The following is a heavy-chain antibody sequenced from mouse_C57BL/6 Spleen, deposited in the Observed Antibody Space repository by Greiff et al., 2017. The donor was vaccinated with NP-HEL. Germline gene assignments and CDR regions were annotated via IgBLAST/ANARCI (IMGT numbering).Heavy chain of an antibody. D-gene: IGHD3-2*02. V-gene: IGHV5-17*01. CDR3: AKDSSGYVFAY. CDR2: ISSGSSTI. J-gene: IGHJ3*01. Sequence: DVKLVESGGGLVKPGGSLKLSCAASGFTFSDYGMHWVRQAPEKGLEWVAYISSGSSTIYYADTVKGRFTISRDNAKNTLFLQMTSLRSEDTAIYYCAKDSSGYVFAYWGQGTLVTVSA. CDR1: GFTFSDYG.